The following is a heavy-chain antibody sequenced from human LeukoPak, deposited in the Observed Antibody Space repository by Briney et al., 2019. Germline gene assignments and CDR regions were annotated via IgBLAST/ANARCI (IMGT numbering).Heavy chain of an antibody. CDR3: ARGPYCTNGVCYRPHYFDY. D-gene: IGHD2-8*01. J-gene: IGHJ4*02. CDR1: GGSFSDHS. V-gene: IGHV4-34*01. CDR2: INHSGST. Sequence: SETLSLTCAVYGGSFSDHSWSWIRQPPGKGLEWIGEINHSGSTNYNPSLKSRVTMSVDTSKNQFSLKLSSVTAADTAVYYCARGPYCTNGVCYRPHYFDYWGQGTLVTVSS.